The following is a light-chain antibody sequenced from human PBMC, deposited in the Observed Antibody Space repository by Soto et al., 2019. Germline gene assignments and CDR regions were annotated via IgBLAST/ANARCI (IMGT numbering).Light chain of an antibody. Sequence: EIVLTQSPDTLSLSPGEGATLSCRASQSIGGNFLAWYQQRRGQAPRLLIHGASNRATGIPDRFSGSGSGTDFTLTITRLEPEDFAVYYCQQYGGSPRTFGQGTKVDI. V-gene: IGKV3-20*01. CDR1: QSIGGNF. CDR2: GAS. J-gene: IGKJ1*01. CDR3: QQYGGSPRT.